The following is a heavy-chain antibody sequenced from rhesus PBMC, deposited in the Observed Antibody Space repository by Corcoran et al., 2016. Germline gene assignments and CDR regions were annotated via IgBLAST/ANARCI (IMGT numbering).Heavy chain of an antibody. CDR1: GYTFTELS. CDR3: ARDRGQLGYFDY. CDR2: FDPEEGKD. D-gene: IGHD6-25*01. V-gene: IGHV1-111*02. J-gene: IGHJ4*01. Sequence: EVQLVQSGAAVKTPGASVKISCKASGYTFTELSMHWVRQAPGKGLAGRGSFDPEEGKDDYAQEIQDRVTITADTSTDTAYMELSSLRSEDTAVYYCARDRGQLGYFDYWGQGVLVTVSS.